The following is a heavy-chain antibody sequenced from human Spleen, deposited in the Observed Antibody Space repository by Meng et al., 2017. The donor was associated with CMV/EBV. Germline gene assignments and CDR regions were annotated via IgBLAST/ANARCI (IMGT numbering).Heavy chain of an antibody. D-gene: IGHD3-3*01. Sequence: GGSLSPSCVVSGHSFHSYELNWVRQAQGKGLEWISYISSGGTTISYADSVRGRFTISRDNTKNTLYLQMNSLRAEDTAVYYCARDRLSSYYDFGSASYARIHGVDVWGQGTTVTVS. CDR3: ARDRLSSYYDFGSASYARIHGVDV. CDR1: GHSFHSYE. J-gene: IGHJ6*02. V-gene: IGHV3-48*03. CDR2: ISSGGTTI.